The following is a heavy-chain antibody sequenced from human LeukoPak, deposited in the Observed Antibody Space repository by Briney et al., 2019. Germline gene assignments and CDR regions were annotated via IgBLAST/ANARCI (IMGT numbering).Heavy chain of an antibody. J-gene: IGHJ6*02. CDR3: ARVTYPYYYYGMGV. V-gene: IGHV4-30-4*01. D-gene: IGHD1-14*01. CDR1: GGSISSGDYY. Sequence: SETLSLTCTVSGGSISSGDYYWSWIRQPPGKGLEWIGYIYYSGSTYYNPSLKSRVTISVDTSKNQFSLKLSSVTAADTAVYYCARVTYPYYYYGMGVWGQGTTVTVSS. CDR2: IYYSGST.